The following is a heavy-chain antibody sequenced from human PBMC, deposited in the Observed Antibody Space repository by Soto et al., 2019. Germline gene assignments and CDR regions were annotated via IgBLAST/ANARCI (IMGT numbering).Heavy chain of an antibody. CDR2: ISGSGGST. J-gene: IGHJ5*02. V-gene: IGHV3-23*01. Sequence: GGSLRLSCAASGFTFSSYAMSWVRQAPGKGLEWVSAISGSGGSTYYADSVKGRFTISRDNSKNTLYLQMNSLRAEDTAVYYCAKQGYDFWSGYYTSNWFDPWGQGTLVTVSS. CDR1: GFTFSSYA. CDR3: AKQGYDFWSGYYTSNWFDP. D-gene: IGHD3-3*01.